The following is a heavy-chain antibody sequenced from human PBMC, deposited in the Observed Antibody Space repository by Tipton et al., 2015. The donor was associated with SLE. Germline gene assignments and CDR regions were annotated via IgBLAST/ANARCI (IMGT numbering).Heavy chain of an antibody. J-gene: IGHJ3*02. Sequence: SLRLSCAASGFTVSSNYMSWVRQAPGKGLEWVSVIYSGGGTYYADSVKGRFTISRDNSKNTLYLQMNSLRAEDTAVYYCARGDYGDYVGAFDIWGQGTMVTVSS. CDR1: GFTVSSNY. V-gene: IGHV3-53*01. CDR3: ARGDYGDYVGAFDI. CDR2: IYSGGGT. D-gene: IGHD4-17*01.